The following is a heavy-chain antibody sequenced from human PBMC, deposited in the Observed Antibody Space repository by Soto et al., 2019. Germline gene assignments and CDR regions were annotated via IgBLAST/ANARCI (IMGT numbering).Heavy chain of an antibody. D-gene: IGHD5-12*01. V-gene: IGHV4-39*01. J-gene: IGHJ6*02. CDR2: KYYSGST. Sequence: QLQLQESGPGLVKPSETLSLTCTVSGGSISSSGYYWGWIRQPPGKGLEWIGSKYYSGSTYYHPSIKSRITLTVATYRSQLSLKLSSVTAADTSVSYCARHEITRGYSSYDWNYGMDVRGQGTRVTVSS. CDR3: ARHEITRGYSSYDWNYGMDV. CDR1: GGSISSSGYY.